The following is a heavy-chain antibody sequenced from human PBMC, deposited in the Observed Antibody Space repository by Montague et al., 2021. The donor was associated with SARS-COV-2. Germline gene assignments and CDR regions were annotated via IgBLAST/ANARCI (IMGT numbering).Heavy chain of an antibody. CDR2: INNSGST. Sequence: SETLSLTCAVYGGSFSGHYWSWIRQPPGKGLEWIGEINNSGSTNYNPSLKSRVTISVDTSKNQFSLKLHSVTAADTAFYHCSRGGGMIRGVVDFWGQGILVSVSS. CDR1: GGSFSGHY. V-gene: IGHV4-34*01. J-gene: IGHJ4*02. CDR3: SRGGGMIRGVVDF. D-gene: IGHD3-10*01.